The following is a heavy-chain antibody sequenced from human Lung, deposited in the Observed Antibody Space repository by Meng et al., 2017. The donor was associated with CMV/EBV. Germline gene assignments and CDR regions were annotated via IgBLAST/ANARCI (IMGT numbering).Heavy chain of an antibody. Sequence: SLKISCAASGFTFDDYSMHWVRQAPGKGLEWVSGISWNSGSIGYADSVKGRFTISRDNAKNSLYLQMNSLRAADTALYYCAKDMGPQLWLVGGGGMDVWGQGTTVTVSS. J-gene: IGHJ6*02. D-gene: IGHD3-10*01. V-gene: IGHV3-9*01. CDR1: GFTFDDYS. CDR3: AKDMGPQLWLVGGGGMDV. CDR2: ISWNSGSI.